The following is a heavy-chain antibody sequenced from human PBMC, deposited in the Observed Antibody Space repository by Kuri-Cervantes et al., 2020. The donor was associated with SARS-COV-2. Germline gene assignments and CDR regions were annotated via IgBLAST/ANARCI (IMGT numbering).Heavy chain of an antibody. CDR2: IRNYGGSP. D-gene: IGHD2-21*01. CDR3: VGDESNVVQRGF. J-gene: IGHJ4*02. Sequence: GGSLRLSCSASGFIFRNYVMYWVRQAPGKGLEYVSSIRNYGGSPYYGDSVKGRFTISRDNSKNTLYLQMDSLRVEDTAVYYFVGDESNVVQRGFWGQGSLVTVSS. V-gene: IGHV3-64D*08. CDR1: GFIFRNYV.